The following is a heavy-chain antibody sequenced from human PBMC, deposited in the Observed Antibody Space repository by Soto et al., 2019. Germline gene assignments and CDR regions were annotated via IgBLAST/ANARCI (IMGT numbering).Heavy chain of an antibody. V-gene: IGHV3-35*01. CDR3: VSEETLISLGALLKYYYYYGMDL. D-gene: IGHD3-10*01. J-gene: IGHJ6*02. Sequence: PGGSLRLSCAASGFTFSNSDMNWVRQAPGKGLEWVSGVSWNGSRTHYADSVKGRFIISRDNSRNFLYQQMNSLRPEDMAVYYFVSEETLISLGALLKYYYYYGMDLWGQGTTATVSS. CDR2: VSWNGSRT. CDR1: GFTFSNSD.